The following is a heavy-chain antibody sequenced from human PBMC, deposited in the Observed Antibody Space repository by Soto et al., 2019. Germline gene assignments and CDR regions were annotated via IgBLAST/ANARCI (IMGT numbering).Heavy chain of an antibody. D-gene: IGHD6-19*01. CDR1: GYTFTSYY. Sequence: QVQLVQSGAEVKKPGASVKVSCKASGYTFTSYYMHWVRQAPGQGLEWMGIINPSGGSTSYAQKFKGRVTMTRDTSTSTVYMELSSLRSEDTAVYYCARDSGYSSGWYQSVKYYFDYWGQGTLVTVSS. V-gene: IGHV1-46*03. CDR3: ARDSGYSSGWYQSVKYYFDY. CDR2: INPSGGST. J-gene: IGHJ4*02.